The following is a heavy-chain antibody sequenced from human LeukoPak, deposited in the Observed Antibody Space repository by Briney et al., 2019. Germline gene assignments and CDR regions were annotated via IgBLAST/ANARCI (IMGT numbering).Heavy chain of an antibody. D-gene: IGHD6-13*01. CDR3: ARDREGSSWSFFDY. J-gene: IGHJ4*02. CDR2: TYYSGST. CDR1: GGSISSYY. Sequence: SETLSLTCTVSGGSISSYYWSWIRQPPGKGLEWIGYTYYSGSTNYNPSLKSRVTISVDTSKNQFSLKLSSVTAADTAVYYCARDREGSSWSFFDYWGQGTLVTVSS. V-gene: IGHV4-59*01.